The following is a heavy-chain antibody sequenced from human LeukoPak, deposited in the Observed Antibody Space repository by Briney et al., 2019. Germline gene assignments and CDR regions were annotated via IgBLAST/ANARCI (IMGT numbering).Heavy chain of an antibody. D-gene: IGHD3-3*01. Sequence: PGGSLRLSCAASGFTFSNYWMAWVHQAPGKGLEWVANIDQDGSEKESVDSVKGRFTISRDNAKNSLYLQMSNLRAEDTAVYYCARWRGAQSEFEYWGQGTLVTVSS. CDR1: GFTFSNYW. CDR3: ARWRGAQSEFEY. J-gene: IGHJ4*02. V-gene: IGHV3-7*01. CDR2: IDQDGSEK.